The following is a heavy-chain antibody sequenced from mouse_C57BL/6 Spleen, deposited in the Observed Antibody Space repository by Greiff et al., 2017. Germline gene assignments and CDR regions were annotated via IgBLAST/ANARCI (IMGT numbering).Heavy chain of an antibody. CDR3: ARGGTGVEGHCYFDV. CDR1: GFSLTSYG. CDR2: IWSGGST. D-gene: IGHD1-1*01. V-gene: IGHV2-2*01. J-gene: IGHJ1*03. Sequence: QVQLQQSGPGLVQPSQSLSITYTVSGFSLTSYGVHWVRQSPGKGLEWLGVIWSGGSTDYNAAFISSLSISKDNSKSKVFCKMNSLQADDTAIYYCARGGTGVEGHCYFDVWGTGTTVTGSS.